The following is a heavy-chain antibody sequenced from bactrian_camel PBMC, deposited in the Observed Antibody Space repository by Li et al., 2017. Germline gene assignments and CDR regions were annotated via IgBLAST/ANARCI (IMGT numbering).Heavy chain of an antibody. V-gene: IGHV3S60*01. D-gene: IGHD6*01. CDR3: ARVATVAGSWYCPQGAGSFGN. Sequence: HVQLVESGGGSVQAGGSLRLSCAASGFTVSTSCVGWFRQAPGKEREGVARIAASGGRTYYADVKGRFTISQDHAKNTVHLQMNSLRPEDTAIYYCARVATVAGSWYCPQGAGSFGNWGQGTQVTVS. CDR1: GFTVSTSC. CDR2: IAASGGRT. J-gene: IGHJ4*01.